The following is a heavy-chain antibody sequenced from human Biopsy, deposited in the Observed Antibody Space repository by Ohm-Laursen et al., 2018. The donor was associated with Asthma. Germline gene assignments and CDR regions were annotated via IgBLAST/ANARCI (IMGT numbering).Heavy chain of an antibody. CDR1: GASVSTPNY. J-gene: IGHJ5*02. D-gene: IGHD6-19*01. Sequence: GTLSLTCSVSGASVSTPNYWSWIRQPPGKRLEWIGSVYYSGTSYYNPSLKGRLTISVDTSKNQFSLNLGSVTAADTAVYYCARHWSGNGWQDMYNYFDPWGRGTLVTVSS. CDR2: VYYSGTS. V-gene: IGHV4-39*01. CDR3: ARHWSGNGWQDMYNYFDP.